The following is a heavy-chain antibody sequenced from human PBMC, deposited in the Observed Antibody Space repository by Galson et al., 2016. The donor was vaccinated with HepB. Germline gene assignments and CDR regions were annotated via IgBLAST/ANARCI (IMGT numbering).Heavy chain of an antibody. D-gene: IGHD2-2*01. Sequence: SRRLSGAAAGFTFSSYGMHWVRQAPRKGLEWVGIITYDGSKKRYADYVKGRFTISRDNSKKTLYLQMNSLRAEDTAVYYCAKDGRIYCSSASCHDHFHYWGQGTLVTVSS. V-gene: IGHV3-30*18. CDR1: GFTFSSYG. CDR3: AKDGRIYCSSASCHDHFHY. CDR2: ITYDGSKK. J-gene: IGHJ4*02.